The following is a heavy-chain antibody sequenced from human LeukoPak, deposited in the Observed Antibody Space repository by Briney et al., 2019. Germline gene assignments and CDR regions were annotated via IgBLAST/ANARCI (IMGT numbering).Heavy chain of an antibody. V-gene: IGHV4-4*07. CDR2: IYISGNT. D-gene: IGHD3-16*02. CDR3: ARGPNTSSFSLVGGSDI. Sequence: SETLSLTCTVSGGSISSSYWSWTRQPAGKGLEWIGRIYISGNTDYNPSLKSRVTMSVDTSKNQFSLKLASVTAADTAVYYCARGPNTSSFSLVGGSDIWGQGTMVTVSS. CDR1: GGSISSSY. J-gene: IGHJ3*02.